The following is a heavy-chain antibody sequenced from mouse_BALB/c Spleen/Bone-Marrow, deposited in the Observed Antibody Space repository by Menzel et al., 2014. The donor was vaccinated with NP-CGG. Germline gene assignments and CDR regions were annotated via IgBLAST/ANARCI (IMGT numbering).Heavy chain of an antibody. Sequence: VHLQQSGAELAKPGASVKMSCKASGYTFTSYWMHWVKQRPGQGLEWIGYINPSTGYTEYNQKFKDKATLTADKSSSTAYMQLSSLTSEDSAVYYCARQITTVDDAMDYWGQGTSVTVSS. CDR1: GYTFTSYW. CDR3: ARQITTVDDAMDY. V-gene: IGHV1-7*01. D-gene: IGHD1-1*01. CDR2: INPSTGYT. J-gene: IGHJ4*01.